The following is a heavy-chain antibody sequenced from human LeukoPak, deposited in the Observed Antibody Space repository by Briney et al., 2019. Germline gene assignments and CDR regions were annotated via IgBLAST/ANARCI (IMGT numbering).Heavy chain of an antibody. V-gene: IGHV1-3*01. J-gene: IGHJ4*02. Sequence: GASVKVSCKASGYTFTTYAIHWVRQAPGQRLEWMGWINAGNGKTKNSQKFQGRVTITRDTSASTTYMELSGLISEDAAVYYCARVSGWYGLDYWGQGTLVTVSS. CDR3: ARVSGWYGLDY. D-gene: IGHD6-19*01. CDR1: GYTFTTYA. CDR2: INAGNGKT.